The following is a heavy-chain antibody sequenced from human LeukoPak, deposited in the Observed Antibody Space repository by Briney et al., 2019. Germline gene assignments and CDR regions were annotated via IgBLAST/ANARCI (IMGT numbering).Heavy chain of an antibody. CDR2: INAGNGNT. CDR3: ARDEYYYDSSGYYYSGY. CDR1: GYTFTSYA. V-gene: IGHV1-3*01. D-gene: IGHD3-22*01. J-gene: IGHJ4*02. Sequence: ASVKVSCKASGYTFTSYAMHWVRQAPGQRLEWMGWINAGNGNTNYAQKLQGRVTMTTDTSTSTAYMELRSLRSDDTAVYYCARDEYYYDSSGYYYSGYWGQGTLVTVSS.